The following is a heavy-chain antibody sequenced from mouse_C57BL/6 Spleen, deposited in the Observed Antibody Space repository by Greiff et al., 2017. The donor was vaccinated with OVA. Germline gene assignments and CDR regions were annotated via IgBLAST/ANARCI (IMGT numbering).Heavy chain of an antibody. J-gene: IGHJ4*01. CDR2: ISSGSSTI. V-gene: IGHV5-17*01. CDR1: GFTFSDYG. CDR3: ARHDGYLYYYAMDY. Sequence: DVKLVESGGGLVKPGGSLKLSCAASGFTFSDYGMHWVRQAPEKGLEWVAYISSGSSTIYYADTVKGRFTISRDNAKNTLFLQMTSLRSEDTAMYYCARHDGYLYYYAMDYWGQGTSVTVSS. D-gene: IGHD2-3*01.